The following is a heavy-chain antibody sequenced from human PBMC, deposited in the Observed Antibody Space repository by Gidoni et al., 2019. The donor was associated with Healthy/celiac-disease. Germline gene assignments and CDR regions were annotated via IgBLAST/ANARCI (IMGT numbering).Heavy chain of an antibody. V-gene: IGHV4-34*01. D-gene: IGHD6-6*01. CDR2: INHSGST. CDR1: GGSFSGYY. J-gene: IGHJ5*02. Sequence: QVQLQQWGAGLLKPSETLSLTCAVYGGSFSGYYLSWIRQPPGKGLEWIGEINHSGSTNYNPSLKSRVTISVDTSKNQFSLKLSSVTSADTAVYYCARVRRPSLVRSSAWFYPWGQGTLVTVSS. CDR3: ARVRRPSLVRSSAWFYP.